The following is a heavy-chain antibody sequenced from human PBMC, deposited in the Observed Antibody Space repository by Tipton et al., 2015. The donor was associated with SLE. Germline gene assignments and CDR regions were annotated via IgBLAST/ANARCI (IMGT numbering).Heavy chain of an antibody. V-gene: IGHV4-39*07. J-gene: IGHJ4*02. CDR1: GASIRNTNYY. CDR2: IHHDGST. Sequence: TLSLTCSVSGASIRNTNYYWGWIRQSPGKGLEWIGEIHHDGSTNYNPSLKSRLIISVDTSKNQFSLNLSSVTAADTAVYYCVGPYSNTWFYWGQGALVSVTA. CDR3: VGPYSNTWFY. D-gene: IGHD3-16*02.